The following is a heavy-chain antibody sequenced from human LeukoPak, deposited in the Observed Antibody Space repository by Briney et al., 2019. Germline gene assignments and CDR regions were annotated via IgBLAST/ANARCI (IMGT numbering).Heavy chain of an antibody. CDR2: ISSSRSYI. CDR1: GFTFSSYS. J-gene: IGHJ4*02. CDR3: ARDRVVGWLQLRYYFDY. Sequence: GGSLRLSCAASGFTFSSYSMNWVRQAPGKGLEWVSPISSSRSYIYYSDSVKGRFTISRDNAKNSLYLQMNSLRAEDTAVYYCARDRVVGWLQLRYYFDYWGQGTLVTVSS. D-gene: IGHD5-24*01. V-gene: IGHV3-21*01.